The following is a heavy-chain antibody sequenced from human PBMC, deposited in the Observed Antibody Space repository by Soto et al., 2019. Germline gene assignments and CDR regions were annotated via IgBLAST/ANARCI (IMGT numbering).Heavy chain of an antibody. Sequence: ASVKVSCKASGYSFTNNDVSWVRQATGQGLEWMGWMNPGSGDTGYAQKFQGRVTMTRDISIATAYMELSSLRSDDTAIYYCARMVMLGSLRWFVLWCQALLVTLS. D-gene: IGHD3-10*01. CDR2: MNPGSGDT. J-gene: IGHJ5*02. V-gene: IGHV1-8*01. CDR3: ARMVMLGSLRWFVL. CDR1: GYSFTNND.